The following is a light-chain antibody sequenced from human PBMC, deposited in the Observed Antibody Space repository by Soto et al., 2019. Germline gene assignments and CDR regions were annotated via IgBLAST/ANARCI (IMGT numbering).Light chain of an antibody. J-gene: IGLJ1*01. Sequence: QSVLTQPRSVSGSPGQSVTISCTGTGSDVGGYNYVSWYQHHPGKAPKLMIYDVDKRPSGVPGRFSGSKSGNTASLTISGLQAEDEADYYCCSYAGSYPFVFGTGTKLTVL. CDR1: GSDVGGYNY. CDR3: CSYAGSYPFV. V-gene: IGLV2-11*01. CDR2: DVD.